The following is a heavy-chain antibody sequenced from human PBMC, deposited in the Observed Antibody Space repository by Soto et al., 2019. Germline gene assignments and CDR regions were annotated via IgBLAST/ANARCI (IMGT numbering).Heavy chain of an antibody. J-gene: IGHJ4*02. D-gene: IGHD2-8*01. CDR2: IKSKTDGGTT. CDR1: GFTFSNAW. V-gene: IGHV3-15*01. Sequence: GGSLRLSCAASGFTFSNAWMSWVRQAPGKGLEWVGRIKSKTDGGTTDYAAPVKGRFTISRDDSKNTLYLQMNSLKTEDTAVYYCYTGGPGYCTNGVCYYFDYWGQGTLVTVSS. CDR3: YTGGPGYCTNGVCYYFDY.